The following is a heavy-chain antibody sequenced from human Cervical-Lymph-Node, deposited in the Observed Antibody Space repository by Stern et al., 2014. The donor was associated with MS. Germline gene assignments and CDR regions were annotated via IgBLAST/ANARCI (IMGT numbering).Heavy chain of an antibody. Sequence: EVQLVQSGAVLKKPGESLRISCKGSGYSLTNTWIGWVSQMPGKGLEWKGIIYLGNSETRYSPSFQGQVTISADKSINTAYLQWSSLKASDTAMYYCARGRGIALRPDYWGQGTLVTVSS. CDR2: IYLGNSET. V-gene: IGHV5-51*03. D-gene: IGHD6-13*01. CDR1: GYSLTNTW. CDR3: ARGRGIALRPDY. J-gene: IGHJ4*02.